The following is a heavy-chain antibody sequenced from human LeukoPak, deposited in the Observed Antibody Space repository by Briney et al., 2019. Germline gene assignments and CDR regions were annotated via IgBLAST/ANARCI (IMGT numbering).Heavy chain of an antibody. CDR2: ISWNSGSI. J-gene: IGHJ6*02. V-gene: IGHV3-9*01. CDR3: AKDLLWFGEQYYYYGMDV. D-gene: IGHD3-10*01. CDR1: GFTFDDYA. Sequence: PGGSLRLSCAASGFTFDDYAMHWVRQAPGKGLEWVPGISWNSGSIGYADSVKGRFTISRDNAKNSLYLQMNSLRAEDTALYYCAKDLLWFGEQYYYYGMDVWGQGTTVTVSS.